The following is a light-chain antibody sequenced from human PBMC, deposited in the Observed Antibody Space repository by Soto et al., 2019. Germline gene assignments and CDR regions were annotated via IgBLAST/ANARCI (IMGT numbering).Light chain of an antibody. CDR3: QPYNTWPQT. V-gene: IGKV3-15*01. J-gene: IGKJ1*01. CDR2: GAS. CDR1: QSVSNY. Sequence: EIGMSKSPTTVSVSPGVSATLSCRTSQSVSNYLAWYQQRPGQAPRLLIYGASTRATGIPARFSGSGSGTEFTLTIISLQSEDLAVFDCQPYNTWPQTFGQGTKVDIK.